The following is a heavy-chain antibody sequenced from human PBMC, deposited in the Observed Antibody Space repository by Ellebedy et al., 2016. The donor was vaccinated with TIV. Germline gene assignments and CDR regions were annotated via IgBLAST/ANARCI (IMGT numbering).Heavy chain of an antibody. Sequence: SGPTLVKPTQTLTLTCTFSGFSLNTSGMSVSWIRQPPGTALEWLARIDSDDDTYYRTSLKTRLTISKDTSKNQVVLTMTNMDPGDTATFYCARAIVAKVPYYCYYGMDVWGQGTTVSVSS. V-gene: IGHV2-70*11. CDR3: ARAIVAKVPYYCYYGMDV. CDR1: GFSLNTSGMS. J-gene: IGHJ6*02. D-gene: IGHD5-12*01. CDR2: IDSDDDT.